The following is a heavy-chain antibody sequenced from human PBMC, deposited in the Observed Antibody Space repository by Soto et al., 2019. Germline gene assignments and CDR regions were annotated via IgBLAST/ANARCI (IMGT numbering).Heavy chain of an antibody. CDR2: ISAYNGNT. V-gene: IGHV1-18*01. D-gene: IGHD3-9*01. CDR3: XXXXXILTGYVYYYYGMDV. J-gene: IGHJ6*02. Sequence: ASVKVSCKASGYTFTSYGISWVRQAPGQGLEWMGWISAYNGNTNYAQKLQGRVTMTTXXXXXXXXXXXXXXXXXDTXXXXXXXXXXILTGYVYYYYGMDVWGQGTTVTVSS. CDR1: GYTFTSYG.